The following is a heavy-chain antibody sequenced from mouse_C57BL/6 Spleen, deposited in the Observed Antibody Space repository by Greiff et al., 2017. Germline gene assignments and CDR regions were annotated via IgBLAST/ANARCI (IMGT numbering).Heavy chain of an antibody. CDR1: GFTFSSYA. Sequence: EVQLVESGGGLVKPGGSLKLSCAASGFTFSSYAMSWVRQTPEKRLEWVATISDDVRYSCYPDNVKGRFTFSVDNATNNLYLQMNHLHSEATAMYYCARGGNYSGSSYVDYWGQGTTLTVSS. V-gene: IGHV5-4*01. CDR2: ISDDVRYS. CDR3: ARGGNYSGSSYVDY. J-gene: IGHJ2*01. D-gene: IGHD1-1*01.